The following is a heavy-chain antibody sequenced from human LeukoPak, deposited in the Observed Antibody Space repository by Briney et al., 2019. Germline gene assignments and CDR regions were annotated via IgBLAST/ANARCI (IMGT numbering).Heavy chain of an antibody. CDR3: ARDRRGRYCSGGSCYYFDY. Sequence: PSETLSLTCTVSGGSISSYYWSWIRQPPGKGLEWIGYIYYSGSTDYNPSLKSRVTISVDTSKNQFSLKLSSVTAADTAVYYCARDRRGRYCSGGSCYYFDYWGQGTLVTVSS. D-gene: IGHD2-15*01. V-gene: IGHV4-59*12. J-gene: IGHJ4*02. CDR1: GGSISSYY. CDR2: IYYSGST.